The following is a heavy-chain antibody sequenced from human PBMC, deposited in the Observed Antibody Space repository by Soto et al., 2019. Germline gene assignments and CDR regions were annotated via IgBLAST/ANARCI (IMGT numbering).Heavy chain of an antibody. D-gene: IGHD2-15*01. Sequence: GGSLRLSCAASGFTFSSYGMHWVRQAPGKGLEWVAVISYDGSNKYYADSVKGRFTISRDNSKNTLYLQMNSLRAEDTAVYYCAKDTYCSGGSCYSLRGDYYGMDVWGQGTTVTVSS. J-gene: IGHJ6*02. V-gene: IGHV3-30*18. CDR2: ISYDGSNK. CDR1: GFTFSSYG. CDR3: AKDTYCSGGSCYSLRGDYYGMDV.